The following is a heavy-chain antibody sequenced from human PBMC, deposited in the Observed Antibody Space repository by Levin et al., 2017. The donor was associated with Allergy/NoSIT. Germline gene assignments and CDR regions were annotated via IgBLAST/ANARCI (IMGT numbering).Heavy chain of an antibody. CDR1: GFTFSSYS. D-gene: IGHD1-1*01. J-gene: IGHJ6*02. CDR2: ISSSSSYI. Sequence: PGGSLRLSCAASGFTFSSYSMNWVRQAPGKGLEWVSSISSSSSYIYYADSVKGRFTISRDNAKNSLYLQMNSLRAEDTAVYYCATTSQMGNDDVRYYYYYGMDVWGQGTTVTVSS. CDR3: ATTSQMGNDDVRYYYYYGMDV. V-gene: IGHV3-21*01.